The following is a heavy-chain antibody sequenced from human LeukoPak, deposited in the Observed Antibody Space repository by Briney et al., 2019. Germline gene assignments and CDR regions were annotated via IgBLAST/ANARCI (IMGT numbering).Heavy chain of an antibody. CDR2: INSDGSST. D-gene: IGHD2/OR15-2a*01. V-gene: IGHV3-74*01. J-gene: IGHJ3*02. CDR3: VRQDTSQALYAFDI. CDR1: GFSLSRYW. Sequence: PGGSLRLSCTASGFSLSRYWMHWVRQAPGKGLVWVSRINSDGSSTNYADSVKGRFTISRDNAKNTLFLQTNSLRVDDTAVYYCVRQDTSQALYAFDIWGQGTMVTVSS.